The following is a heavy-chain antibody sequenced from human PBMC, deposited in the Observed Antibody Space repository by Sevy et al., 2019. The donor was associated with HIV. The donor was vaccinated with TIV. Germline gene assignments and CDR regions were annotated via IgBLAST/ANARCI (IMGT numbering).Heavy chain of an antibody. V-gene: IGHV3-21*01. J-gene: IGHJ5*02. CDR2: ISSSSSYI. Sequence: GGSLRLSCAASGFTFSSYSMNWVRQAPGKGLEWVSSISSSSSYIYYGDSVKGRFTTSRDNAKNSLYLQMNSLRAEDRAVYYCARDYECWSANRGGWFDPWGQGTLVTVSS. CDR3: ARDYECWSANRGGWFDP. CDR1: GFTFSSYS. D-gene: IGHD3-3*01.